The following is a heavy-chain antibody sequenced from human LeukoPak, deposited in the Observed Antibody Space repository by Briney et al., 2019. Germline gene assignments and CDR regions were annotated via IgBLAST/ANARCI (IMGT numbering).Heavy chain of an antibody. CDR3: ARDPPGMDYDFWSGYWNWFDP. Sequence: ASVKVSCKASGYTFTGYYMHWVRQAPGQGLEWMGWINPNSGGTNYAQKFQGRVTMTRDTSTSTAYMELSRLRSDDTAVYYCARDPPGMDYDFWSGYWNWFDPRSQGTLVTVPS. J-gene: IGHJ5*02. CDR2: INPNSGGT. V-gene: IGHV1-2*02. D-gene: IGHD3-3*01. CDR1: GYTFTGYY.